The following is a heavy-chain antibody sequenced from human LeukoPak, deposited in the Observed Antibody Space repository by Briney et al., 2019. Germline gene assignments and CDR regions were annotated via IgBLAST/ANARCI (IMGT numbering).Heavy chain of an antibody. Sequence: GGSLRLSCAAPGFTFSSYAMSWVRQAPGKGLEWVSAISGSGGSTYYADSVKGRFTIPRDNSKNTLYLQMNSLRAEDTAVYYCAKLGGTYYYDSSGYYYFDYWGQGTLVTVSS. CDR1: GFTFSSYA. D-gene: IGHD3-22*01. J-gene: IGHJ4*02. CDR3: AKLGGTYYYDSSGYYYFDY. CDR2: ISGSGGST. V-gene: IGHV3-23*01.